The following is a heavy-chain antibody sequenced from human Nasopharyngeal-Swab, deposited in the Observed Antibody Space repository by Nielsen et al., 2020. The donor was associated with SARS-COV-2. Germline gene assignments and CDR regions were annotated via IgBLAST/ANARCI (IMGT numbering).Heavy chain of an antibody. D-gene: IGHD3-3*01. CDR1: GCTCSSYS. V-gene: IGHV3-21*01. CDR3: ARGLPLRFLEWLFPDYFDY. Sequence: GGSRRLSWAASGCTCSSYSMNWVRQATGKGLEWVSSIRSSSSYIYYADSVKGRFTISRDNAKNSLYLQMNSLRAEDTAVYYCARGLPLRFLEWLFPDYFDYWGQGTLVTVSS. CDR2: IRSSSSYI. J-gene: IGHJ4*02.